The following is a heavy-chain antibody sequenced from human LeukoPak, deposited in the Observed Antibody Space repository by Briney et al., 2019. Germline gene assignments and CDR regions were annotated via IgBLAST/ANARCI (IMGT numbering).Heavy chain of an antibody. CDR3: ARDRLDTSTVDF. Sequence: ASVKVSCKASGYTFTGYYMHWVRPAPGQGLEWMGWINPNSGGTNYAQKFQDRVTMTRDTSISTAYMELSRLTSDDTAVYYCARDRLDTSTVDFWGQGTLVTVSS. J-gene: IGHJ4*02. V-gene: IGHV1-2*02. CDR2: INPNSGGT. D-gene: IGHD4-17*01. CDR1: GYTFTGYY.